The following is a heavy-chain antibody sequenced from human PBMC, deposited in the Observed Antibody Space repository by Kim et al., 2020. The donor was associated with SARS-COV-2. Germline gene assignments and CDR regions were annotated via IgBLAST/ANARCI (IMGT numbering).Heavy chain of an antibody. CDR2: ISSAGGNK. CDR3: ARALGRGVGYYYGVDV. D-gene: IGHD3-10*01. J-gene: IGHJ6*02. CDR1: GFTFTDFA. V-gene: IGHV3-30*04. Sequence: GGSLRLSCAASGFTFTDFAFHWVRQAPGKGLEWVAAISSAGGNKYFVDSVKGRFTISRDNSKNTLYLQMNSLRAEDAAIYYCARALGRGVGYYYGVDVWGQGTTVTVSS.